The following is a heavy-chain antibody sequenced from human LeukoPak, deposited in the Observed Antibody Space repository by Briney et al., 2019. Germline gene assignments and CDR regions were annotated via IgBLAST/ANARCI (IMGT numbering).Heavy chain of an antibody. D-gene: IGHD1-26*01. V-gene: IGHV3-7*01. CDR3: ARDKMVGPTIFDY. J-gene: IGHJ4*02. Sequence: GSLRLSCAASGFTFSSYGMHWVRQAPGKGLEWVANIKQDGSEKYYVDSVKGRFTISRDNAKNSLYLQMNSLRAEDTAVYYCARDKMVGPTIFDYWGQGTLVTVSS. CDR1: GFTFSSYG. CDR2: IKQDGSEK.